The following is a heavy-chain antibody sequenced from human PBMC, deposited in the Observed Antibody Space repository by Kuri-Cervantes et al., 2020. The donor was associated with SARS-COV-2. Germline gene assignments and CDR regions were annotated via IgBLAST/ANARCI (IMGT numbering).Heavy chain of an antibody. CDR2: ISGSGGST. CDR1: GFTFSSYW. V-gene: IGHV3-23*01. J-gene: IGHJ5*02. Sequence: GGSLRLSCAASGFTFSSYWMSWVRQAPGKGLEWVSAISGSGGSTYYADSVKGRFTISRDNSKNTLYLQMNSLRAEDTAVYYCAKPGITMVRGVIYWFDPWGQGTLVTVFS. D-gene: IGHD3-10*01. CDR3: AKPGITMVRGVIYWFDP.